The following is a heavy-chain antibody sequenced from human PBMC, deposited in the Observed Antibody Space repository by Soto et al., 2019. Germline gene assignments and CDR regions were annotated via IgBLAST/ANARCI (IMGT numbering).Heavy chain of an antibody. J-gene: IGHJ5*01. V-gene: IGHV1-69*13. CDR1: EGTFNSYA. CDR3: GRSSSMLGAGWSDS. D-gene: IGHD2-8*01. CDR2: IIPYYNTL. Sequence: SVKVSCKASEGTFNSYAIAWVRQAPGQGLEWMGGIIPYYNTLNYAQKFQDRVTITADDSTNTVYMELSSLRSDDTAVYYCGRSSSMLGAGWSDSWGRGTLVTVSS.